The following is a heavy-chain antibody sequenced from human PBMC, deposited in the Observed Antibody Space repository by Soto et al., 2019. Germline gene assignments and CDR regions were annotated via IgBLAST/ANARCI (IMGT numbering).Heavy chain of an antibody. CDR3: TSSALIDYYYYYGMDV. D-gene: IGHD3-22*01. Sequence: EVQLVESGGGVVQPGGSLKLSCAASGFTFSGSAMHWVRQASGKGLEWVGRIRSKANSYATAYAASVKGRFTISRDDSKNTAYLPMNSPKTEDTAVYYCTSSALIDYYYYYGMDVWGQGTTVTVSS. CDR2: IRSKANSYAT. J-gene: IGHJ6*02. CDR1: GFTFSGSA. V-gene: IGHV3-73*02.